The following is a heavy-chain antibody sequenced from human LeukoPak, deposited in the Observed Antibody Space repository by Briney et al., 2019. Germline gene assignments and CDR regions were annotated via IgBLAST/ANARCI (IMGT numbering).Heavy chain of an antibody. CDR2: INPSGGST. J-gene: IGHJ4*02. Sequence: ASVKVSCKASGYTFTNYYMHWVRQAPGQGLEWMGIINPSGGSTRYAQNFQGRVTMTRDTSTSTVYMELSSLRSEDTAVYYCARGQVDYYDRTGYPSYWGQGTLVTVSS. D-gene: IGHD3-22*01. CDR3: ARGQVDYYDRTGYPSY. V-gene: IGHV1-46*01. CDR1: GYTFTNYY.